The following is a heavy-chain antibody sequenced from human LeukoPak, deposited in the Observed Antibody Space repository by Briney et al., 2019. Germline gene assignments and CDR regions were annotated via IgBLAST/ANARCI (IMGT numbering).Heavy chain of an antibody. Sequence: GASVKVSCKASRYTFTDYYMHWVRQAPGQGLEWMGWINPNSGGTNYAQKFQGRVTMTRDTSISTAYMELSRLRSRDTAVYYCARGGWSLGYCSSSSCLDWFDPWGQGTLVTVSS. CDR2: INPNSGGT. V-gene: IGHV1-2*02. CDR3: ARGGWSLGYCSSSSCLDWFDP. CDR1: RYTFTDYY. J-gene: IGHJ5*02. D-gene: IGHD2-2*01.